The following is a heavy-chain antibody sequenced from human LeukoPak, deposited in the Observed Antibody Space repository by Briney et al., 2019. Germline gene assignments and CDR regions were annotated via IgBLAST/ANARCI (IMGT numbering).Heavy chain of an antibody. D-gene: IGHD5-12*01. J-gene: IGHJ3*02. CDR3: ARLVIVGSAADAFDI. CDR2: IYYSGST. V-gene: IGHV4-59*08. CDR1: GGSIGSYD. Sequence: SETLSLTCTVSGGSIGSYDWSWIRQPPGKGLEWIGYIYYSGSTNYNPSLMSRVTISVDTSKNQFSLKLSSGTAADTAVYYCARLVIVGSAADAFDIWGQGTMVTVSS.